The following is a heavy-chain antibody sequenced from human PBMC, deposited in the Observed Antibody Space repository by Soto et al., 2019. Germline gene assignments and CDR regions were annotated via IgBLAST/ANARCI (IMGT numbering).Heavy chain of an antibody. D-gene: IGHD6-19*01. CDR2: INPNSGGT. CDR3: ARVASSSGWSLLY. Sequence: GASVKVSCKASGYTFTGYYMHWVRQAPGQGLEWMGWINPNSGGTNYAQKFQGWVTMTRDTSISTAYMELSRLRSDDTAVYYCARVASSSGWSLLYWGQGTLVTVSS. J-gene: IGHJ4*02. V-gene: IGHV1-2*04. CDR1: GYTFTGYY.